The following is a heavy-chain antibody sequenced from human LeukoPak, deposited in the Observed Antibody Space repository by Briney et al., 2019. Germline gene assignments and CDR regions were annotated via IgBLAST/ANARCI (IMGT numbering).Heavy chain of an antibody. V-gene: IGHV3-48*03. CDR2: ISSSGSTI. D-gene: IGHD3-22*01. J-gene: IGHJ4*02. CDR1: GFTFSSYE. CDR3: AKDTYYYDSSGLRFDY. Sequence: GGSLRLSCAASGFTFSSYEMNWVRQAPGKGLEWVSYISSSGSTIYYADSVKGRFTISRDNAKNTLYLQMNSLRAEDTAVYYCAKDTYYYDSSGLRFDYWGQGTLVTVSS.